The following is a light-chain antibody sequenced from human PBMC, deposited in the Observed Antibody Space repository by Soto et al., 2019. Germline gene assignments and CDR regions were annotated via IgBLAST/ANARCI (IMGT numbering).Light chain of an antibody. Sequence: QSALTQPASVSGSPGQSITISCTGTSSDIGAYNHVSWYQQHPGKAPKFMIYGVTNRPSGVSNRFSGSKSGDTASLTISGLQPEDEADYYCTSYTSSSTWVFGGGTKLTVL. J-gene: IGLJ3*02. CDR1: SSDIGAYNH. V-gene: IGLV2-14*01. CDR3: TSYTSSSTWV. CDR2: GVT.